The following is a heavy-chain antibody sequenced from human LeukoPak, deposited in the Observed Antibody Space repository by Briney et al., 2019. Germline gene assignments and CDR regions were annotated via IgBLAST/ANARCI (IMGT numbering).Heavy chain of an antibody. V-gene: IGHV4-39*01. CDR2: IYYSGST. CDR1: GGSISSSSYY. J-gene: IGHJ6*04. CDR3: GVVVVPAANTYVSEDGDL. Sequence: SETLSLICSVSGGSISSSSYYCGWIRQPPGKGLEWIGSIYYSGSTYYNPSLKSRVTISVDTSKNQFSLKLSSVTAADTAVYYCGVVVVPAANTYVSEDGDLGAKGTTVTVSS. D-gene: IGHD2-2*01.